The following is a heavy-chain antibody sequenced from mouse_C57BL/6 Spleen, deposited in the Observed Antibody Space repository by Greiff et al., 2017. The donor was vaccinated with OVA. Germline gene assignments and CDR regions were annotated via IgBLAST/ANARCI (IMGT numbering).Heavy chain of an antibody. D-gene: IGHD1-1*01. CDR2: IWSGGST. CDR3: ARTGYYGSSYAMDD. V-gene: IGHV2-2*01. CDR1: GFSLTSYG. Sequence: VQLQQSGPGLVQPSQCLSISCKVSGFSLTSYGVHWVRQSPGKGLEWLGEIWSGGSTDYNADFISSMSISKDKSKSKVFFKMNSLQADDTAIYYCARTGYYGSSYAMDDWGQGTSVTVSS. J-gene: IGHJ4*01.